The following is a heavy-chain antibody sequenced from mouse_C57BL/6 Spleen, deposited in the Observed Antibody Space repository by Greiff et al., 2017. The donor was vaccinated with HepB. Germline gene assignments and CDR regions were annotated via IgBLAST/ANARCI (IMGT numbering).Heavy chain of an antibody. CDR2: IYPGDGDT. Sequence: VQLQQSGPELVKPGASVKISCKASGYAFSSSWMNWVKQRPGKGLEWIGRIYPGDGDTNYNGKFKGKATLTADKSSSTAYMQLSSLTSEDSAVYFCARKGWAYYYAMDYWGQGTSVTVSS. CDR3: ARKGWAYYYAMDY. V-gene: IGHV1-82*01. J-gene: IGHJ4*01. CDR1: GYAFSSSW.